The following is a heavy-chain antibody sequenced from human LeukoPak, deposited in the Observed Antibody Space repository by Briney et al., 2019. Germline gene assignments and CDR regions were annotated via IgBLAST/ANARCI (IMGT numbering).Heavy chain of an antibody. V-gene: IGHV3-66*01. Sequence: GSLRLSCAAPGFTVSSNYMSWVRQAPGEGLEWVSVIYSGGSTYYADSVKGRFTISRDNSKNTLYLQMNSLRAEDTAVYYCARDRAQDYSNLGYWGQGTLVTVSS. J-gene: IGHJ4*02. CDR2: IYSGGST. CDR1: GFTVSSNY. CDR3: ARDRAQDYSNLGY. D-gene: IGHD4-11*01.